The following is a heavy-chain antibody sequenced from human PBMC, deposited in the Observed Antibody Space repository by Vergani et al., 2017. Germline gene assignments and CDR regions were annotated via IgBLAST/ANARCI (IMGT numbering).Heavy chain of an antibody. D-gene: IGHD6-6*01. V-gene: IGHV3-13*01. CDR3: ARSHTRYSSSSGFDY. Sequence: EVQLVESGGGLVQPGGSLRLSCAASGFTFSTYDMHWVRQATGKGLEWVSAIGTAGDTYYPGSVKGRFTISRDNAKNSLYLQMNSLRAEDTAVYYCARSHTRYSSSSGFDYWGQGTLVTVSS. CDR1: GFTFSTYD. J-gene: IGHJ4*02. CDR2: IGTAGDT.